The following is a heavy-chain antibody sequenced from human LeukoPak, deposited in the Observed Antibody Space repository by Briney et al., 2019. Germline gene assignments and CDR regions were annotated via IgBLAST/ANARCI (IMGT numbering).Heavy chain of an antibody. CDR1: GGTFSSYA. J-gene: IGHJ4*02. V-gene: IGHV1-69*13. Sequence: ASVKVSCKASGGTFSSYAISWVRQAPGQGLEWMGGIIPIFGTANYAQKFQGRVTITADESTSTAYMELSSLRSEDTAVYYCARDEGDRIAAAVPFDYWGQGTLVTVSS. CDR3: ARDEGDRIAAAVPFDY. D-gene: IGHD6-13*01. CDR2: IIPIFGTA.